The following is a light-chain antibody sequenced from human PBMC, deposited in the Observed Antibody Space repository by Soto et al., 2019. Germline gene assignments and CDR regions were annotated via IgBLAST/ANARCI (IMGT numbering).Light chain of an antibody. CDR3: QQCNTFWT. V-gene: IGKV3-20*01. J-gene: IGKJ1*01. CDR2: GAS. Sequence: EIVLTQSPGTLSLSPGERATLSCRASQSVSSSYLAWYQQKPGQAPRLLIYGASSRATGIPDRFSGSGSGTDFTLTISSLQPDDFATYYCQQCNTFWTFGQGTKVDIK. CDR1: QSVSSSY.